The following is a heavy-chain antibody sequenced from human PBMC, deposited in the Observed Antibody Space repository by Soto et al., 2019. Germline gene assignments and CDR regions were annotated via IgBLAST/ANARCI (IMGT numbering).Heavy chain of an antibody. D-gene: IGHD7-27*01. CDR3: ARGQTGGGWGYYFDY. CDR1: GGTFSSYA. J-gene: IGHJ4*02. Sequence: QVQLVQSGAEVKKPGSSVKVSCKASGGTFSSYAIDWVRQAPGQGLEWMGGIIPIFGTADYAQKFQGRVTSPADESTSTAYMELSSLRAEDTAVYYCARGQTGGGWGYYFDYWGQGTLVTVSS. V-gene: IGHV1-69*12. CDR2: IIPIFGTA.